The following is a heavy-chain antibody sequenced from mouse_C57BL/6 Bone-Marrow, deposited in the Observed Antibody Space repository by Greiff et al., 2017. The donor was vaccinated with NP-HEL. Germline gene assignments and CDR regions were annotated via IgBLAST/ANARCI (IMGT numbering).Heavy chain of an antibody. Sequence: EVKLMESGPELVKPGASVKIPCKASGYTFTDYNMDWLTQSHGKSLEWIGDINPNNGGTIYNQKFKGKATLTVDKSSSTAYMELRSLTSEDTAVYYCARRGITNFDYWGQGTTLTVSS. V-gene: IGHV1-18*01. D-gene: IGHD1-1*01. CDR2: INPNNGGT. J-gene: IGHJ2*01. CDR3: ARRGITNFDY. CDR1: GYTFTDYN.